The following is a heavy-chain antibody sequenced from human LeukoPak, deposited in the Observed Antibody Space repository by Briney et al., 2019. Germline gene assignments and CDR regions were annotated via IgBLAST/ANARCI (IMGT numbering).Heavy chain of an antibody. CDR1: GGTFSSYA. D-gene: IGHD6-19*01. Sequence: VASVKVSCKASGGTFSSYAISWVRQAPGQGLEWMGWISAYNGNTNYAQKLQGRVTMTTDTSTSTAYMELRSLRSDDTAVYYCAVGTVAGVRYFDLWGRGTLVTVSS. V-gene: IGHV1-18*01. J-gene: IGHJ2*01. CDR2: ISAYNGNT. CDR3: AVGTVAGVRYFDL.